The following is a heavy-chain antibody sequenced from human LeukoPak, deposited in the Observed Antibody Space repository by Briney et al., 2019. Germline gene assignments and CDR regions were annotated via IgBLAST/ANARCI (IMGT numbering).Heavy chain of an antibody. Sequence: GGSLRLSCTASGFIFSSYAMSWVRQAPGKGLEWVSTISGHGGSIFYADSVKGRFAISRDNSKNTLYLQMSSLRAEDTAVYYCAKDLTSPASRYFYHWGQGTLVTVSS. V-gene: IGHV3-23*01. D-gene: IGHD2-2*01. J-gene: IGHJ1*01. CDR2: ISGHGGSI. CDR1: GFIFSSYA. CDR3: AKDLTSPASRYFYH.